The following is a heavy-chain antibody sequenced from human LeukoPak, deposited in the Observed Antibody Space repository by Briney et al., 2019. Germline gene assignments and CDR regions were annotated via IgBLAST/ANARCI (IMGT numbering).Heavy chain of an antibody. CDR3: AKDYDSSGYYCDCDY. J-gene: IGHJ4*02. Sequence: PGGSLRLSCAASGFTFGSYSMNWVRQAPGKGLEWVSSISTTSAYTYYADSVKGRFTISRDNAKNSLYLQMNSLRADDTAVYYCAKDYDSSGYYCDCDYWGQGTLVTVSS. V-gene: IGHV3-21*01. CDR1: GFTFGSYS. D-gene: IGHD3-22*01. CDR2: ISTTSAYT.